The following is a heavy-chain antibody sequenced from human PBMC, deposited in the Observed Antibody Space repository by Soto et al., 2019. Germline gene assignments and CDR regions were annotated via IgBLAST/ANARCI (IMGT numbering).Heavy chain of an antibody. CDR2: ISYDGSNK. CDR1: GFTFSSYA. Sequence: QVQLVESGGGVVQPGRSLRLSCAASGFTFSSYAMHWVRQAPGKGLEWVAVISYDGSNKYYADSVKGRFTISRDNSKNTLYLQMNSLRAEDTAVYYCARVLRMVATMGTLDYWGQGTLVTVSS. V-gene: IGHV3-30-3*01. D-gene: IGHD5-12*01. CDR3: ARVLRMVATMGTLDY. J-gene: IGHJ4*02.